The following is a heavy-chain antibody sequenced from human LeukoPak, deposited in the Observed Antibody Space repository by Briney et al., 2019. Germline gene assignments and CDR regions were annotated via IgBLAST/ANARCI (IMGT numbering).Heavy chain of an antibody. V-gene: IGHV1-69*04. CDR2: IIPILGIA. J-gene: IGHJ4*02. Sequence: IXXGXQARGQGVEWRGRIIPILGIANYAQKFQGRVTITSEKSTSTAYMELSSLRSEDPAVYSCARDRAYSYGNVEDYWGQGTLVTVSS. D-gene: IGHD5-18*01. CDR3: ARDRAYSYGNVEDY.